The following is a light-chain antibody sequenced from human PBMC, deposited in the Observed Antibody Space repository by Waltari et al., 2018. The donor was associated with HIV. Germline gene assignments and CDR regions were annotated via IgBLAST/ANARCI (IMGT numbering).Light chain of an antibody. Sequence: ETVMTQSPGTLSVSPGGRATLSCRASQNVFSDLAWYHQKPGQPPRLLIFGASKRATGVPARFSGSGSVTEFTLTITSLQTEDYGLYHCQKYKTWPLTFGQGTRVEIK. CDR2: GAS. CDR1: QNVFSD. CDR3: QKYKTWPLT. J-gene: IGKJ1*01. V-gene: IGKV3-15*01.